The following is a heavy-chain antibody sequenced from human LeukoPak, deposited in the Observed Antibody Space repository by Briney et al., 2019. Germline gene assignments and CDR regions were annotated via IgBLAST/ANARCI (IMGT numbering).Heavy chain of an antibody. CDR2: IYTSGST. CDR3: ARRETYFDY. CDR1: GGSISSGSYY. D-gene: IGHD1-26*01. Sequence: PSETLSLTCTVSGGSISSGSYYWSWIRQPAGKGLEWIGRIYTSGSTNYNPSLKSRVTISVDTSKNQFSLKLSSVTAADTAVYYCARRETYFDYWGQGTLVTVSS. J-gene: IGHJ4*02. V-gene: IGHV4-61*02.